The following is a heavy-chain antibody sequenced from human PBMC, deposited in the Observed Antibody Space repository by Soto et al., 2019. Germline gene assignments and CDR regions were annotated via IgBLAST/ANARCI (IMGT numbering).Heavy chain of an antibody. CDR2: IYYNSGST. J-gene: IGHJ6*02. CDR1: GGSIRSGGYF. V-gene: IGHV4-31*03. CDR3: TRDKPLPYNSHSGKGYSGMDV. Sequence: QVQLQESGPGLVKPSQTLSLTCIVSGGSIRSGGYFWSWIRQHPGKGLEWIGNIYYNSGSTYYTPSLKSRVSLAVDASKNQFSLDLRSVTAADTAVYFCTRDKPLPYNSHSGKGYSGMDVWGQGTKVIVS. D-gene: IGHD1-20*01.